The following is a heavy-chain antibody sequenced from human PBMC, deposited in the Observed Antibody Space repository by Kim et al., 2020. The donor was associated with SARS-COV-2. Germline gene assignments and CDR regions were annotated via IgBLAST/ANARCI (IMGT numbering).Heavy chain of an antibody. D-gene: IGHD3-10*01. J-gene: IGHJ5*02. V-gene: IGHV3-64*01. CDR3: ARATVRGVSECDP. Sequence: YANSGKGRFHSTRDNSKNTMYLQMGSLRAEDMAVYYCARATVRGVSECDPWGQGTLVTVSS.